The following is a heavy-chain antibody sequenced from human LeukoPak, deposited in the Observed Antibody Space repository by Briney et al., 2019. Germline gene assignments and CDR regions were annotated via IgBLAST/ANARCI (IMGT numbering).Heavy chain of an antibody. CDR3: ARSGRVSGGFDGPYY. Sequence: ASVKVSCKASGYTFTGYYIHWVRQAPGQGLEWMGWINPNSGGTNYAQKFEGRVTMTSDTSISTAYMELSRLRSDDTAVYYCARSGRVSGGFDGPYYWGQGTLVTVSS. D-gene: IGHD5-12*01. CDR2: INPNSGGT. CDR1: GYTFTGYY. J-gene: IGHJ4*02. V-gene: IGHV1-2*02.